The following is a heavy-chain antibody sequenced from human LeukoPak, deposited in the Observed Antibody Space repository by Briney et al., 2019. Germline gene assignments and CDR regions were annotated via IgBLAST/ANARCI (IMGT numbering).Heavy chain of an antibody. J-gene: IGHJ4*02. CDR1: GFTFSDCY. Sequence: GGSLRLSCAASGFTFSDCYMSWIRQAPGKGLESLSFISSSGGTIYYADSVKGRFTISRDNAKNSLYLQMNSLRAEDTAVYYCARSYDSSGYSFDYWGQGALVTVSS. CDR3: ARSYDSSGYSFDY. CDR2: ISSSGGTI. V-gene: IGHV3-11*04. D-gene: IGHD3-22*01.